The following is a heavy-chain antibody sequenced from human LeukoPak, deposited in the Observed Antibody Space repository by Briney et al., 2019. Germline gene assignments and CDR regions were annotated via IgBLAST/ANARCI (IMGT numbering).Heavy chain of an antibody. V-gene: IGHV3-23*01. D-gene: IGHD2-15*01. CDR1: GFTFSSNA. CDR3: AKDLIGWSFDY. CDR2: IGSDVRT. Sequence: GGSLRLSCEASGFTFSSNAMSWVRQAPGKGLEWDSGIGSDVRTHYADSVTGRFTISRDNSKNTTYLQRTSLRTEDTAVYYCAKDLIGWSFDYWGQGTLVSVSS. J-gene: IGHJ4*02.